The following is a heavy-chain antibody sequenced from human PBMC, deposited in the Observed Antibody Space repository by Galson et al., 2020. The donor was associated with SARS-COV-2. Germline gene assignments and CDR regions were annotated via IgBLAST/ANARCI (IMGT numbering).Heavy chain of an antibody. CDR3: AKDNVDVLEGVAGTNDVDC. V-gene: IGHV1-46*01. Sequence: ASVKVSCRASGYAFTKYYIHWVRQAPGQGLEWMGIINTRGGTSRYPQKFQGRVTMTTDTSTNTVYMELNNLRSEDTALYYCAKDNVDVLEGVAGTNDVDCWGQGTLVTVSS. J-gene: IGHJ4*02. CDR2: INTRGGTS. CDR1: GYAFTKYY. D-gene: IGHD6-19*01.